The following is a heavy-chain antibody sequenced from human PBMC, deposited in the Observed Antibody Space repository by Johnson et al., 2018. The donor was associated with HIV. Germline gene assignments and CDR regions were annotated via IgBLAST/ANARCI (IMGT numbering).Heavy chain of an antibody. D-gene: IGHD6-19*01. CDR1: GFTFSDYY. J-gene: IGHJ3*02. CDR2: ISYSASSM. V-gene: IGHV3-11*04. Sequence: QVPLVESGGGLVKPGGSLRLSCAASGFTFSDYYISWIRQAPGKGLAWVSYISYSASSMFYADSLQGRFTISRDNAKNSLYLQMNYLRVEDTAVYYCARLERLGGLSRVLDMWGQGTMVTVSS. CDR3: ARLERLGGLSRVLDM.